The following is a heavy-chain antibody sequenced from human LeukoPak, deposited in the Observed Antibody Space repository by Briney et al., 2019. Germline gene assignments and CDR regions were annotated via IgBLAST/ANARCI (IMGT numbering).Heavy chain of an antibody. CDR2: ISGSGGST. CDR3: AKAPRLLWFGEPSGTTFDY. CDR1: GFTFSSYA. J-gene: IGHJ4*02. Sequence: GGSLRLSCAASGFTFSSYAMSWVRQAPGKGLEWVSAISGSGGSTYYADSVKGRFTISRDNSKNTLYLQMNSLRAEDTAVYYCAKAPRLLWFGEPSGTTFDYWGQGTLVTVSS. D-gene: IGHD3-10*01. V-gene: IGHV3-23*01.